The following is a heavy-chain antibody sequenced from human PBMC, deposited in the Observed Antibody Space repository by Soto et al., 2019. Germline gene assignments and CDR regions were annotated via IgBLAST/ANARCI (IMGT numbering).Heavy chain of an antibody. V-gene: IGHV3-23*01. CDR2: ITGSGDKT. CDR3: AKGVEGYWTSDSCLAYGSDP. CDR1: GFTFSTYA. Sequence: EVQLLESGGGLVQPGGSLGLSCAASGFTFSTYAMSWVRQAPGEGLEWVSAITGSGDKTFYADSVKGRFTISRDNSKNTLYLQMSTLRAEDAAVYYCAKGVEGYWTSDSCLAYGSDPGGQGALVTVSS. D-gene: IGHD2-2*01. J-gene: IGHJ5*02.